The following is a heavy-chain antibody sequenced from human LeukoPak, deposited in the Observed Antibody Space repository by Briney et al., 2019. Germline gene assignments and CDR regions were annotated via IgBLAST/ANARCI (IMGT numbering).Heavy chain of an antibody. CDR2: MFYSGAT. Sequence: PSETLSLTCTVSGGSISSYYWSWIRQPPGKGLEWIGYMFYSGATDDNPSLESRVTLSMNTSKNYFSLKLTSVTAADTAVYYCARGGLTFTDVWGKGTTVTVSS. J-gene: IGHJ6*04. CDR3: ARGGLTFTDV. V-gene: IGHV4-59*12. CDR1: GGSISSYY. D-gene: IGHD3-9*01.